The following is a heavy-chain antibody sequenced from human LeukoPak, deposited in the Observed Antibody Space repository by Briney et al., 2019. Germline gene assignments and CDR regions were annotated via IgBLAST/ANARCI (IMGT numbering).Heavy chain of an antibody. J-gene: IGHJ4*02. CDR2: INPNSGGT. D-gene: IGHD3-16*01. CDR3: AREGDYVWGSYDY. Sequence: EASVKVSCKASGYTFTGYYKHWVRQAPGQGLEWMGWINPNSGGTNYAQKFQGRVTMTRDTSISTAYMELSRLRSDDTAVYYCAREGDYVWGSYDYWGQGTPVTVSS. CDR1: GYTFTGYY. V-gene: IGHV1-2*02.